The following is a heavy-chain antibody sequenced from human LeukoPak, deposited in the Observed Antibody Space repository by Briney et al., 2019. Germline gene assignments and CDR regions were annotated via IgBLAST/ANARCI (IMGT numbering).Heavy chain of an antibody. Sequence: GASVKLSCKASGYTFTSYGISWVRQAPGPGLEWIGWISAYNGNTNYAQKLQCRVTMTTDTSTSTAYMELRSLRSDDTAVYYCAEGGDTVESWFDPWGQGTLVTVSS. CDR3: AEGGDTVESWFDP. J-gene: IGHJ5*02. V-gene: IGHV1-18*01. CDR1: GYTFTSYG. CDR2: ISAYNGNT. D-gene: IGHD4-23*01.